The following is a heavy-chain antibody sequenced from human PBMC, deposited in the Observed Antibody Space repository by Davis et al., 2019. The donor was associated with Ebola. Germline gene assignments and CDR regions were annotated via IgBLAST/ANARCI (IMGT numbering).Heavy chain of an antibody. J-gene: IGHJ4*02. CDR2: IYHSGST. CDR3: ASSSGYYSPHFDY. Sequence: MPSETLSLTCAVPGGSISSGGYSWSWIRQPPGKGLEWIGYIYHSGSTYYNPSLKSRVTISVDTSKNQFSLKLSSVTAADTAVYYCASSSGYYSPHFDYWGQGTLVTVSS. V-gene: IGHV4-30-2*01. D-gene: IGHD3-22*01. CDR1: GGSISSGGYS.